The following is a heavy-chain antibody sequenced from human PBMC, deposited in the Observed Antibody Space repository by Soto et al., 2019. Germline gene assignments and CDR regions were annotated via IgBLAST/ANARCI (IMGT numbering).Heavy chain of an antibody. CDR2: ISSSSSTI. CDR1: GFTFSSYS. D-gene: IGHD5-12*01. Sequence: GGSLRLSCAASGFTFSSYSMNWVRQAPGKGLEGVSYISSSSSTIYYADSVKGRFTISRDNAKNSLYLQMNSLRAEDTAVYYCARGRVGGYDRYNWFDPWGQGTLVTVSS. CDR3: ARGRVGGYDRYNWFDP. V-gene: IGHV3-48*01. J-gene: IGHJ5*02.